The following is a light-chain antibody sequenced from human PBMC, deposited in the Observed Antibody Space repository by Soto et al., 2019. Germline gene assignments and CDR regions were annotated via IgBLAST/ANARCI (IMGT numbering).Light chain of an antibody. CDR1: QSIRSN. Sequence: EIVMTQSPATLSVSPGERVTLSCRASQSIRSNLAWYQKKPGQAPRLLIYGASTRATGIPARFSGSGSGTEFTLTISSLQSEDFAVYYCQQYNDWPPEYTFGQGTKLEIK. V-gene: IGKV3D-15*01. J-gene: IGKJ2*01. CDR3: QQYNDWPPEYT. CDR2: GAS.